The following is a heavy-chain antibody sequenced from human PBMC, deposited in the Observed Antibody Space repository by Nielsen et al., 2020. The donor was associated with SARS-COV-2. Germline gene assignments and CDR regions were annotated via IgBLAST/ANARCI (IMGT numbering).Heavy chain of an antibody. Sequence: GESLKISCAASGFTFSSYGMHWVRQAPGKGLEWVAVISYDGSNKYYADSVKGRFTISRDNSKNTLYLQMNSLRAEDTAVYYCAKDRGIAAAGRYYYYYGMDVWGQGTTVTVSS. CDR3: AKDRGIAAAGRYYYYYGMDV. CDR2: ISYDGSNK. J-gene: IGHJ6*02. CDR1: GFTFSSYG. D-gene: IGHD6-13*01. V-gene: IGHV3-30*18.